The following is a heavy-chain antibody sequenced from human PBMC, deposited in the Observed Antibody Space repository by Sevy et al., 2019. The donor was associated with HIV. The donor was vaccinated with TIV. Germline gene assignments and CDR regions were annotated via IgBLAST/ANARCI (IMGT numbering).Heavy chain of an antibody. CDR3: ARHYYGSGSSAFDI. Sequence: ASVKVSCKASGYTFTSYGISWVRQAPGQGLEWMGWISAYNGNTNYAQKLQGRVTMTTDTSTSTAYIELRSLRSDDTAVYYCARHYYGSGSSAFDIWGQGTMVTVSS. V-gene: IGHV1-18*01. J-gene: IGHJ3*02. CDR2: ISAYNGNT. CDR1: GYTFTSYG. D-gene: IGHD3-10*01.